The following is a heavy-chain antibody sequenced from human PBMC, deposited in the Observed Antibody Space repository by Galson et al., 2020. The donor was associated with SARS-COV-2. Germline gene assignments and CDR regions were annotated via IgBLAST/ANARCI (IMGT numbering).Heavy chain of an antibody. D-gene: IGHD3-10*01. Sequence: GGALRLSCATSGFTFNTYSLHWVRQAPGKGLEWVALISYDGSNKYYTDSVKGRFTISRDNSKNTLYLQMNSLTAEDTALYYCARDRLWFNGLDNWCQGTLVTVSS. J-gene: IGHJ4*02. CDR2: ISYDGSNK. CDR3: ARDRLWFNGLDN. CDR1: GFTFNTYS. V-gene: IGHV3-30-3*01.